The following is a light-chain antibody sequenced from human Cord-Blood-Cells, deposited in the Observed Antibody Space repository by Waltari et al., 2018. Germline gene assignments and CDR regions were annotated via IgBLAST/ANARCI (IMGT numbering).Light chain of an antibody. J-gene: IGLJ2*01. V-gene: IGLV1-44*01. CDR3: AAWDDSLNGHVV. Sequence: QSVLTQPPSASGTPGQRVTISCSGSSSHIGRNTVNCYQQLPGTAPKPLIYSKNQRPSGVPDRCSGSKSGTSASLAISGLQSEDEADYYCAAWDDSLNGHVVFGGGTKLTVL. CDR1: SSHIGRNT. CDR2: SKN.